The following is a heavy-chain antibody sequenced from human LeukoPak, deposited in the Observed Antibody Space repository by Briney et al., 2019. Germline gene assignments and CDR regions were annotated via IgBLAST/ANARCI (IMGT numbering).Heavy chain of an antibody. D-gene: IGHD3-16*01. V-gene: IGHV3-7*01. Sequence: SGGSLRLSCAASGFTFSDYWMSWVRQAPGKGLEWVADINQDGSEKYYVDSVRGRFTISRDNAENSLYLQVSSLRAEDTALYFCARESRPGGRLVDFDFWGQGSLVTVSS. CDR2: INQDGSEK. CDR3: ARESRPGGRLVDFDF. CDR1: GFTFSDYW. J-gene: IGHJ4*02.